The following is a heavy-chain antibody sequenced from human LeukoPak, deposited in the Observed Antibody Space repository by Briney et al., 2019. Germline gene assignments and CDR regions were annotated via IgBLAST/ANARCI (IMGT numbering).Heavy chain of an antibody. V-gene: IGHV3-74*01. CDR3: ARTHATAIHYDY. D-gene: IGHD4-17*01. CDR2: INSDGSST. J-gene: IGHJ4*02. CDR1: GFTFSSYW. Sequence: GGSLRLSCAASGFTFSSYWMHWVRQAPGKGLVWVSRINSDGSSTSYADSVKGRFTISRDNAKNTLYLQMNSLRAEDMAVYYCARTHATAIHYDYWGQGTLVTVSS.